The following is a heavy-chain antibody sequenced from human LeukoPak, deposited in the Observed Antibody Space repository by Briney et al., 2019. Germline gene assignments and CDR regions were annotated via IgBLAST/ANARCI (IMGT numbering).Heavy chain of an antibody. V-gene: IGHV1-46*01. CDR3: ATRAINYYGSGDAFDI. CDR1: GYTFTSYY. CDR2: INPSGGST. J-gene: IGHJ3*02. Sequence: ASVKVSCKASGYTFTSYYMHWVRQAPGQGLEWMGIINPSGGSTSYAQKFQGRVTMTRDTSTSTVYMELSSLRSEDTAVYYCATRAINYYGSGDAFDIWGQGTMVTVSS. D-gene: IGHD3-10*01.